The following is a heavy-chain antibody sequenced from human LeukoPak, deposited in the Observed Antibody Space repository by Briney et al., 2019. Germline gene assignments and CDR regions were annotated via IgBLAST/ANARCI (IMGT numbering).Heavy chain of an antibody. CDR1: GGSISSSHYY. J-gene: IGHJ3*02. CDR2: IYYSGST. CDR3: ARDQGNVDSSGWYLVGNAFDI. Sequence: PSETLSLTCTVSGGSISSSHYYWGWIRQAPGKGLEWIGSIYYSGSTYYNPSLKSRVTISVDTSKNQFSLKLSSVTAADTAVYYCARDQGNVDSSGWYLVGNAFDIWGQGTMVTVSS. V-gene: IGHV4-39*07. D-gene: IGHD6-19*01.